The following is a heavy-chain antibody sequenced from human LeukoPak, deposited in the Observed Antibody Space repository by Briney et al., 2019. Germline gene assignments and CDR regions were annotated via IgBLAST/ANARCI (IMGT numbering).Heavy chain of an antibody. Sequence: SETLSLTCAVYGGSFSGYYWSWIRQPPGKGLEWIGEINHSGSTNYNPSLMSRVTISVDTSKNQFSLKLSSVTAADTAVYYCARGLGVITMVRGVIIEPPTYWGQGTLVTVSS. D-gene: IGHD3-10*01. CDR1: GGSFSGYY. CDR2: INHSGST. V-gene: IGHV4-34*01. CDR3: ARGLGVITMVRGVIIEPPTY. J-gene: IGHJ4*02.